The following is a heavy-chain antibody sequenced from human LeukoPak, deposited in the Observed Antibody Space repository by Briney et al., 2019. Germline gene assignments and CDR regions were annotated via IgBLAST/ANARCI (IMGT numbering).Heavy chain of an antibody. Sequence: SETLSLTCAVYGGSFSGYYWSWIRQPPGKGLEWIGEINHSGSTNYNPSLKSRVTISVDTSKNQFSLKLSSVTAADTAVYYCAGGPSRRMATIWPGSYFDYWGQGTLVTVSS. J-gene: IGHJ4*01. V-gene: IGHV4-34*01. D-gene: IGHD5-24*01. CDR2: INHSGST. CDR1: GGSFSGYY. CDR3: AGGPSRRMATIWPGSYFDY.